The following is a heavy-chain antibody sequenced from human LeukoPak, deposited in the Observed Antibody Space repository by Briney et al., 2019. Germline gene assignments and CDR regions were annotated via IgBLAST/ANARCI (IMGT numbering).Heavy chain of an antibody. Sequence: PSETLSLTCAVSGYSISSGYYWGWIRQPPGKGLEWIGSIYQSGSTYYNLSLKSRVTISVDTSKNQFSLKLSSVTAADTAVYCCARHPRGGSSGWFDYWGQGTLVTVSS. J-gene: IGHJ4*02. CDR1: GYSISSGYY. CDR2: IYQSGST. V-gene: IGHV4-38-2*01. CDR3: ARHPRGGSSGWFDY. D-gene: IGHD6-19*01.